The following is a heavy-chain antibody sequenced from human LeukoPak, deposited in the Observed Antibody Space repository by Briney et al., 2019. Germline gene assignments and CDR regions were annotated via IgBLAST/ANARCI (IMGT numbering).Heavy chain of an antibody. J-gene: IGHJ5*02. D-gene: IGHD3-16*01. CDR2: ISSSGSTI. Sequence: GGSLRLSCAASGFTFSSYEMNWVRQAPGKGLEWVSYISSSGSTIHYADSVKGRFTISRDNAKNSLYLQMNSLRAEDTAVYYCARDWGSWFDPWGQGTLVTVSS. V-gene: IGHV3-48*03. CDR3: ARDWGSWFDP. CDR1: GFTFSSYE.